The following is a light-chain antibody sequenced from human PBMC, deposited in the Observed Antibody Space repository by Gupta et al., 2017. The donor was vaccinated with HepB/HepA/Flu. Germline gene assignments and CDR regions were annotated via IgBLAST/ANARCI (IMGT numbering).Light chain of an antibody. V-gene: IGKV3-20*01. Sequence: EIVFTQSPGTLSLSPGARATLSCRASQSVSSSYLAWYQQKPGQAPRLLIFGASSRATGIPDRFSGSGSGTEFTLTISRLEPEDFAVYYCQQDGNSPWTFGQGTRVEIK. CDR2: GAS. J-gene: IGKJ1*01. CDR1: QSVSSSY. CDR3: QQDGNSPWT.